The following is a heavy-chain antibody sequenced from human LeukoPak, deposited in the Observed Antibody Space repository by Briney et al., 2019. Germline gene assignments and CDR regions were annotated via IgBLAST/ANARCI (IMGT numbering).Heavy chain of an antibody. J-gene: IGHJ4*02. CDR1: GYTFRDFG. CDR2: ITTYNGNT. D-gene: IGHD3-3*01. V-gene: IGHV1-18*01. Sequence: RASVKVSCKASGYTFRDFGISWVRQAPGQGLEWMGWITTYNGNTNYIQKLQGRVTMTTDTSTSTAYMELRSLRSDDTAVYYCARGSYYDSWSGAGYWGQGTLVTVSS. CDR3: ARGSYYDSWSGAGY.